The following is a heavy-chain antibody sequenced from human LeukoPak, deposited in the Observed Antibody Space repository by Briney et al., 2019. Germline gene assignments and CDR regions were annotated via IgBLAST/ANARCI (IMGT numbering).Heavy chain of an antibody. CDR2: ISSSSSYI. Sequence: PGGSLRLSCAASGFTFSTYSMNWVRQAPGKGLEWVSSISSSSSYIYYADSVKGRFTISRDNAKNSLYLQMNSLRAEDTAVYYCARDFAVAGSNAFDIWGQGTMVTVSS. CDR1: GFTFSTYS. D-gene: IGHD6-19*01. V-gene: IGHV3-21*01. J-gene: IGHJ3*02. CDR3: ARDFAVAGSNAFDI.